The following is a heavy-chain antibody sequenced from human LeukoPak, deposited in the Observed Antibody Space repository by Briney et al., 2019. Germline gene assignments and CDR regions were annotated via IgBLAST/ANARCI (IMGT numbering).Heavy chain of an antibody. CDR1: GFTFSNVW. CDR3: ARAGYYYDSSGYYYFDY. V-gene: IGHV3-66*01. CDR2: IYSGGST. D-gene: IGHD3-22*01. Sequence: GGSLRLSCAASGFTFSNVWMSWVRRAPGKGLEWVSVIYSGGSTYYADSVKGRFTISRDNSKNTLYLQMNSLRAEDTAVYYCARAGYYYDSSGYYYFDYWGQGTLVTVSS. J-gene: IGHJ4*02.